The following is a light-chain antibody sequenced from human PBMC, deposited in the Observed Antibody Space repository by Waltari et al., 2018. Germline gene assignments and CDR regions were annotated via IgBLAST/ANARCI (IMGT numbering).Light chain of an antibody. CDR2: GAS. CDR1: QSVSSN. V-gene: IGKV3-15*01. Sequence: EIVMTQSPATLSVSPGERATLSCRARQSVSSNLAWYQQKPGQAPRLLIYGASTRATGIPARFSGSGSGTEFTLTLSSLQSEDFAVYYCQQYNNWPPYTFGQGTKLEI. CDR3: QQYNNWPPYT. J-gene: IGKJ2*01.